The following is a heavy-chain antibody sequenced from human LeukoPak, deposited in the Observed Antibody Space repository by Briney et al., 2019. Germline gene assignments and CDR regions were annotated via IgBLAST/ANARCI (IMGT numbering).Heavy chain of an antibody. D-gene: IGHD2-2*01. J-gene: IGHJ4*02. Sequence: GGSLRLSCAASGFTFSRHGIHWVRQAPGKGLEWVAVISYDGSNKYYADSVKGRFTISRDNSKNTLYLQMNSLRAEDTAVYYCAKDTSSPNIDYWGQGTLVTVSS. CDR1: GFTFSRHG. CDR2: ISYDGSNK. V-gene: IGHV3-30*18. CDR3: AKDTSSPNIDY.